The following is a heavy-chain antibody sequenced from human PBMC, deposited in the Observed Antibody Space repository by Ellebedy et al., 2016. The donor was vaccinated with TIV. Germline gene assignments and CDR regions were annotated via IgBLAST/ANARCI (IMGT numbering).Heavy chain of an antibody. CDR1: GFTFSSYV. D-gene: IGHD4-23*01. J-gene: IGHJ4*02. CDR2: ISGSDSIT. V-gene: IGHV3-23*01. CDR3: VKDRGYGDKSGY. Sequence: GESLKISCAASGFTFSSYVMSWVRQAPGKGLEWVSAISGSDSITYYADSVKGRFTISRDNSKNTLYVQMNSLRVEDTAVYYCVKDRGYGDKSGYWGQGTLVTVSS.